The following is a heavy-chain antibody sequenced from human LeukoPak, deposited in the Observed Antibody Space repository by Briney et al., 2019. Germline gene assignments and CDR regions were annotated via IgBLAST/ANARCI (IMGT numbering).Heavy chain of an antibody. Sequence: PSETLSLTCTVSGGSISSYYWSWIRQPPGKGLEWIGYIYYSGSTNYNPPLKSRVTISVDTSKNQFSLKLSSVTAADTAVYYCARDPTRSGLDYWGQGTLVTVSS. J-gene: IGHJ4*02. CDR3: ARDPTRSGLDY. D-gene: IGHD4-17*01. CDR1: GGSISSYY. V-gene: IGHV4-59*01. CDR2: IYYSGST.